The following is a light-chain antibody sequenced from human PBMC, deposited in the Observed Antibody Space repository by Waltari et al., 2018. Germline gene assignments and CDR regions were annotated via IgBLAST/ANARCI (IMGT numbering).Light chain of an antibody. CDR1: SSDVGRYNY. J-gene: IGLJ1*01. V-gene: IGLV2-14*03. CDR3: SSYTRTTTLYV. CDR2: EVT. Sequence: QSALTQPASVSGSPGQSITISCTGTSSDVGRYNYVSWYQQHPGQAKLLIFEVTDRPSGVSNRFAGSKSCNTASLTISVLQAEDEADYYCSSYTRTTTLYVFGTGTKVTVL.